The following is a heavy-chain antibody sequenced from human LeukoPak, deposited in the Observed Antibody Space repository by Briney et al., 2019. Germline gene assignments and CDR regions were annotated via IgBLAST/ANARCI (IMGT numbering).Heavy chain of an antibody. CDR3: TRGPPNWGYDF. D-gene: IGHD7-27*01. J-gene: IGHJ4*02. CDR2: MSPKSGNT. Sequence: GASVKVSCEASGYTFVSYDINWVRQATGQGPEWMGWMSPKSGNTGYVQKFQGRVTMTRDTSINTAYMELSGLISEDTAVYYCTRGPPNWGYDFWGQGTLVTVSS. CDR1: GYTFVSYD. V-gene: IGHV1-8*01.